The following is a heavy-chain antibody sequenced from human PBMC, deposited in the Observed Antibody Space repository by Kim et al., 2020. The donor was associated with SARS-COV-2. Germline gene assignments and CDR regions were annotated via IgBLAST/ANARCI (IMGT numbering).Heavy chain of an antibody. CDR2: IYYSGSS. D-gene: IGHD5-18*01. Sequence: SETPSLTCTVSGGSISSKSYYWGWIRQPPGKGLEWIGSIYYSGSSYYNPSLKSRVTISVDTSKNQFSLKLSSVTAADTAVYYCARAWGYNYGPLDYWGQGTLLTVSS. J-gene: IGHJ4*02. CDR1: GGSISSKSYY. CDR3: ARAWGYNYGPLDY. V-gene: IGHV4-39*01.